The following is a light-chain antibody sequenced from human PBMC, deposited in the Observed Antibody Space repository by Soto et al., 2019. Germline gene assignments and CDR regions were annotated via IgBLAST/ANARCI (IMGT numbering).Light chain of an antibody. V-gene: IGLV2-14*01. Sequence: QSALTQPASVSGSPGQSITISCTGTSSDVGGYKYVSWYQQHPGKAPKLMIYDVSNRPSGVSNRFSGSKSGYTASLTISGLQAEDEADYYCSSYTSSSSVVFGGGTKLTVL. CDR1: SSDVGGYKY. CDR3: SSYTSSSSVV. J-gene: IGLJ2*01. CDR2: DVS.